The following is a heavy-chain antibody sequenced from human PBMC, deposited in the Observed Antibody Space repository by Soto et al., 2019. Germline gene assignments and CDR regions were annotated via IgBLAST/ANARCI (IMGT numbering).Heavy chain of an antibody. CDR3: ARDRWASYSFDS. J-gene: IGHJ5*01. CDR1: GGVFRNYA. CDR2: IIPVFGTA. D-gene: IGHD1-26*01. Sequence: QVLLVQSGAEVKKPGSSVKVSCKASGGVFRNYAIDWVRQAPGQGLEWMGGIIPVFGTADYPQKFQGRVTITADESTTTAYRELTSLKTEDPAVYFCARDRWASYSFDSWGQGTLVTVAS. V-gene: IGHV1-69*01.